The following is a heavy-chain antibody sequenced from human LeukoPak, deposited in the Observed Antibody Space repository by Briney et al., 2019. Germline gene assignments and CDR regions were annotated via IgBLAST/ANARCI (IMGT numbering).Heavy chain of an antibody. V-gene: IGHV4-34*01. CDR1: GGSFSGYY. Sequence: SETLSLTCAVYGGSFSGYYWSWIRQPPGKGLERIGEINHSGSTNYNPSLKSRVTISVDTSKNQFSLKLSSVTAADTAVYYCARGPRITMVRGVRRADAFDIWGQGTMVTVSS. CDR2: INHSGST. D-gene: IGHD3-10*01. J-gene: IGHJ3*02. CDR3: ARGPRITMVRGVRRADAFDI.